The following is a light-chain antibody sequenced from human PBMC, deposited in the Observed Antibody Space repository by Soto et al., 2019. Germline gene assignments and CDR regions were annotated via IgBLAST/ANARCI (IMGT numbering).Light chain of an antibody. Sequence: DIQVTQSPSTLSASVGDRVTITCRASQSISNWLAWYQQKPGKAPKVLIYKASSLESGVPSRFSGSGSGTEFTLTISSLQTEDFATYYCQQYGANSPWTFGQGTKVAIK. CDR3: QQYGANSPWT. J-gene: IGKJ1*01. CDR2: KAS. CDR1: QSISNW. V-gene: IGKV1-5*03.